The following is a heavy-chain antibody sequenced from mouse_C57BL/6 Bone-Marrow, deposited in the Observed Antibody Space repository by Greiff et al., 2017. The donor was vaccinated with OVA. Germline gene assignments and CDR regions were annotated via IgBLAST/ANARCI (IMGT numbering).Heavy chain of an antibody. Sequence: VQLQQSGPELVKPGASVKISCKASGYSFTSYYIHWVKQRPGQGLEWIGWIYPGSGNTKYNEKFKGKATLTADTPSSTAYMQLSSLTSEDSAVYYCAREGLLRGDYFDYWGQGTTLTVSS. CDR2: IYPGSGNT. V-gene: IGHV1-66*01. D-gene: IGHD1-1*01. J-gene: IGHJ2*01. CDR3: AREGLLRGDYFDY. CDR1: GYSFTSYY.